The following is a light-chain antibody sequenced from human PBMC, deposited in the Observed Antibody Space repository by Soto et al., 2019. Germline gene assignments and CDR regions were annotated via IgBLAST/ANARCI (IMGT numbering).Light chain of an antibody. CDR1: QSVSVY. V-gene: IGKV3-11*01. J-gene: IGKJ2*03. Sequence: EIVLTQSPATLSLSPGERATLSCRASQSVSVYLAWYQQKPGQAPRLLIYDASNRATGIPVRFSGSGSGTDFTLTINSLEPEDFGVYYCQQRSILFSFGQGTKLEIK. CDR2: DAS. CDR3: QQRSILFS.